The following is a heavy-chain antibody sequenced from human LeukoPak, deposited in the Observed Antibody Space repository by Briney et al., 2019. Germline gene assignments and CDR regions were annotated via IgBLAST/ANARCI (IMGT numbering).Heavy chain of an antibody. V-gene: IGHV3-7*01. CDR3: VRALGSSSADY. CDR2: IKQDGSEK. J-gene: IGHJ4*02. CDR1: GFTFTHSW. Sequence: PGGSLRLSCAASGFTFTHSWMSWVRQAPGKGLEGVANIKQDGSEKYYVDSVEGRFTISRDNAKNSVSLQMNSLRGEDTAVYYCVRALGSSSADYWGQGTLVTVSS. D-gene: IGHD6-6*01.